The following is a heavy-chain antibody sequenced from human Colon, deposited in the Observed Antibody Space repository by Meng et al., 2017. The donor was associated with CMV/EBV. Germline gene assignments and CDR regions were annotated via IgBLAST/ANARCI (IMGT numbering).Heavy chain of an antibody. CDR2: IHVDDTN. CDR1: GFSPSTIPVS. Sequence: QHPLNRSCPTLVKPTQTLTLTCSSYGFSPSTIPVSVGWIRQPPGKALEWLALIHVDDTNEYNPSLSNRLSVTSDTSKNQVFLTLTNVDPVDTGTYFCVQRHSSSTREVHWGQRTLVTVSS. D-gene: IGHD6-6*01. J-gene: IGHJ4*02. CDR3: VQRHSSSTREVH. V-gene: IGHV2-5*02.